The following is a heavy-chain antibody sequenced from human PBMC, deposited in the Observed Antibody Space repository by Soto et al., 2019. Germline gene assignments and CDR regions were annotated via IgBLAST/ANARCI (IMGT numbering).Heavy chain of an antibody. J-gene: IGHJ6*02. D-gene: IGHD1-1*01. CDR1: GYTFTTYG. CDR3: ARDGERDTGLNFYYYLHGMDA. Sequence: ASVKVSCKASGYTFTTYGISWVRQAPGQGLEWMGWISPYNGTTKYAEKFQGEMTMTTDTATSTAYMDLRSLKSDDTAVYYCARDGERDTGLNFYYYLHGMDAWGQGTRVTVSS. CDR2: ISPYNGTT. V-gene: IGHV1-18*04.